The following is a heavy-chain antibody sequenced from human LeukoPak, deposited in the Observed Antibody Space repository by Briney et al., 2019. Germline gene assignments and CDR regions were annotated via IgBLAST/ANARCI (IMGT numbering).Heavy chain of an antibody. Sequence: GGSLRLSCAASGFTFSSYAMSWVRQAPGKGLEWVSVMTRTGTTYYADSVKGRFTISRDNSKNTLYLQMNSLRAEDTAVYSCAKDAVAQGSGGDYFDYWGQGTLVTVSS. CDR3: AKDAVAQGSGGDYFDY. CDR2: MTRTGTT. V-gene: IGHV3-23*01. J-gene: IGHJ4*02. CDR1: GFTFSSYA. D-gene: IGHD3-10*01.